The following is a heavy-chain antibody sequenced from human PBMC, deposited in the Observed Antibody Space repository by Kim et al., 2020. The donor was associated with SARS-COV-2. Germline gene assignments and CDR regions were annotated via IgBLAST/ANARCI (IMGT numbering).Heavy chain of an antibody. V-gene: IGHV4-31*03. J-gene: IGHJ4*02. CDR1: GGSISSGGYY. D-gene: IGHD2-21*02. Sequence: SETLSLTCTVSGGSISSGGYYWSWIRQHPGKGLEWIGYIYYSGSTYYNPSLKSRVTISVDTSKNQFSLKLSSVTAADTAVYYCARQWGADVVVTAIPPFYFDYWGQGTLVTVSS. CDR2: IYYSGST. CDR3: ARQWGADVVVTAIPPFYFDY.